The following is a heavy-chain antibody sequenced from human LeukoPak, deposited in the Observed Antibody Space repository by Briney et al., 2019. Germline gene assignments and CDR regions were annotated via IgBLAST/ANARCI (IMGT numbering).Heavy chain of an antibody. J-gene: IGHJ6*03. CDR2: IYYSGST. CDR1: GGSISSYY. Sequence: SETLSLTCTVSGGSISSYYWSWIRQPPGKGLEWIGYIYYSGSTNYNPSLKSRVTISVDTSKNQFSLKLSSVTAADTAVYYCARVGYGGNSKSSYYYYYMDVWGKGTTVTVSS. V-gene: IGHV4-59*01. D-gene: IGHD4-23*01. CDR3: ARVGYGGNSKSSYYYYYMDV.